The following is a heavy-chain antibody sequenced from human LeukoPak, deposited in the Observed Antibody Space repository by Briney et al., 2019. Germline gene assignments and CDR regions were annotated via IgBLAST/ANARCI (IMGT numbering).Heavy chain of an antibody. CDR3: ASRVVAALSDEFDY. D-gene: IGHD2-15*01. CDR1: GGSTSSSSYY. J-gene: IGHJ4*02. V-gene: IGHV4-39*01. CDR2: IYYSGST. Sequence: SETLSLTCTVSGGSTSSSSYYWGWIRQPPGKGLEWIGSIYYSGSTYYNPSLKSRVTISVDTSKNQFSLKLSSVTAADTAVYYCASRVVAALSDEFDYWGQGTLVTVSS.